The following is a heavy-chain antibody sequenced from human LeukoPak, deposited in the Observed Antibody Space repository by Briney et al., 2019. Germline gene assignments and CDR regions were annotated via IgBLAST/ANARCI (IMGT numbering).Heavy chain of an antibody. CDR1: GFTFSSYG. Sequence: GGSLRLSCAASGFTFSSYGMHWVRQAPAKGLEWVAVIWYDGSNKYYADSVKGRFTITRDNSKNTLYLQLNSLRAEDTAVYYCAKERNDCSGGSCYYLDAFDIWGQGTMVTVSP. D-gene: IGHD2-15*01. V-gene: IGHV3-33*06. J-gene: IGHJ3*02. CDR3: AKERNDCSGGSCYYLDAFDI. CDR2: IWYDGSNK.